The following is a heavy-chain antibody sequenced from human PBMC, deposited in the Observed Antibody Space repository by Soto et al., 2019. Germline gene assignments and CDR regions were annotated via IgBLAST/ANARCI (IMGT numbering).Heavy chain of an antibody. CDR3: ARGPPFH. J-gene: IGHJ4*02. V-gene: IGHV4-59*01. CDR1: GASITQYY. Sequence: SETLSLTCTVSGASITQYYWNWIRQSPGKGLEWIVSVSSTGSTVYNPSLTSRVTVSLDTSKNQFSLTLNSVTAADTAVYHCARGPPFHWGQGTLVTVSS. D-gene: IGHD3-16*01. CDR2: VSSTGST.